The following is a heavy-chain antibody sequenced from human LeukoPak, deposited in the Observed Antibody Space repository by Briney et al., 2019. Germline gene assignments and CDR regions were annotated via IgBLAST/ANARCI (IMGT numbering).Heavy chain of an antibody. CDR2: INSDGSTT. V-gene: IGHV3-74*01. J-gene: IGHJ4*02. CDR1: GFTFSNYW. D-gene: IGHD6-13*01. CDR3: ARGYSWYRVDH. Sequence: GGSLRLSCAASGFTFSNYWMHWVRQAPGKGLVWVSRINSDGSTTTYAGSVKGRFTISRDNAKNRLYLQMNSLRAEDTAVYYCARGYSWYRVDHWGQGTLVTVSS.